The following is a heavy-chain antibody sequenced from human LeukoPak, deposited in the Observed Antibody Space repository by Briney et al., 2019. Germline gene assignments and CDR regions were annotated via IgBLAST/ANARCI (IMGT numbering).Heavy chain of an antibody. D-gene: IGHD2/OR15-2a*01. CDR2: IRQHGSDE. J-gene: IGHJ4*02. V-gene: IGHV3-7*01. Sequence: GGSLRLSCAASGFTFSTYSMNWVRHAPGKGLEWVANIRQHGSDESYVDSVKGRFTISRDNTENSLFLQMNSLRVEDTAVYYCAKSGGNSGLDYWGQGTLVTVSS. CDR1: GFTFSTYS. CDR3: AKSGGNSGLDY.